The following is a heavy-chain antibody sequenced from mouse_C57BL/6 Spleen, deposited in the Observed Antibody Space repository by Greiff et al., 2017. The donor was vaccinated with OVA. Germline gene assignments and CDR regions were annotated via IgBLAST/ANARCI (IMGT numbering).Heavy chain of an antibody. V-gene: IGHV1-15*01. CDR1: GYTFTDYE. Sequence: QVQLQQSGAELVRPGASVTLSCKASGYTFTDYEMHWVKQTPVHGLEWIGAIDPETGGTAYNQKFKGKAILTADKSSSAAYMELRSLTSEDSAVYYCTRGVGREDFDYWGQGTTLTVSS. J-gene: IGHJ2*01. CDR2: IDPETGGT. D-gene: IGHD4-1*01. CDR3: TRGVGREDFDY.